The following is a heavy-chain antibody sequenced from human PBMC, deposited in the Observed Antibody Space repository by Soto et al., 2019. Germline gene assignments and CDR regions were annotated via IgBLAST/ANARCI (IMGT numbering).Heavy chain of an antibody. J-gene: IGHJ5*02. CDR2: INHSGST. CDR1: GGSFSGYY. CDR3: ARVGPSLWVVVPAAIRYNWFDP. Sequence: PSETLSLTCAVYGGSFSGYYWSWIRQPPGKGLEWIGEINHSGSTNYNPSLKSRVTISVDTSKNQFSLKLSSVTAADTAVYYCARVGPSLWVVVPAAIRYNWFDPWGQGTLVTSPQ. D-gene: IGHD2-2*01. V-gene: IGHV4-34*01.